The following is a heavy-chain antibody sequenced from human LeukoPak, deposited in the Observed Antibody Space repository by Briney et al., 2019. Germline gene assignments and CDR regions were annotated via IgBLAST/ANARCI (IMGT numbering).Heavy chain of an antibody. CDR1: GFTFSSYG. CDR3: ANAHSSSSGY. D-gene: IGHD6-13*01. J-gene: IGHJ4*02. Sequence: PGGSLRLSCAASGFTFSSYGMHWVRQAPGKGLEWVAFIRYDGSNKYYADSVKGRFTISRDNSKNTLYLQMNSLRAEDTAVYYCANAHSSSSGYWGQGTLVTVSS. V-gene: IGHV3-30*02. CDR2: IRYDGSNK.